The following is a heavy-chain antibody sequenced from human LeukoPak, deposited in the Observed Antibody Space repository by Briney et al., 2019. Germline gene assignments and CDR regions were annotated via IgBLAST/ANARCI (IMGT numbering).Heavy chain of an antibody. D-gene: IGHD1-26*01. Sequence: PGGSLRLSCAASGFTFSSYWMSWVRQAPGKGLEWVANIKQDGSEKYYVDSVKGRFTISRDNAKNSLYLQMNSLRAEDTAVYYCARGGVGATWGTDYWGQGTLVTVSS. CDR3: ARGGVGATWGTDY. J-gene: IGHJ4*02. V-gene: IGHV3-7*04. CDR2: IKQDGSEK. CDR1: GFTFSSYW.